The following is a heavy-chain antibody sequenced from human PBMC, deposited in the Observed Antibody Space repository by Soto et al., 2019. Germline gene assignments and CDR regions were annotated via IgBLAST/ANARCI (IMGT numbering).Heavy chain of an antibody. CDR3: ARKSSLATRGLFRYNFYGLDV. V-gene: IGHV4-34*01. CDR2: INHSGSS. CDR1: GGSLSGDY. Sequence: QVQLQQWGAGLLKPSESLSLTCAVYGGSLSGDYWGWIRQPPGRGLEWIGEINHSGSSNYNPSLKSRVTISVDTSKNQFSLKLSSETAADTAVYYCARKSSLATRGLFRYNFYGLDVWGQGTTVTISS. D-gene: IGHD6-6*01. J-gene: IGHJ6*02.